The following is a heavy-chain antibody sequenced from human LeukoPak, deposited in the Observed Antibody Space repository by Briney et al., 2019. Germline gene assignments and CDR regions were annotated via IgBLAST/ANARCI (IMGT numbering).Heavy chain of an antibody. D-gene: IGHD3-22*01. CDR3: AKDRLASGYSGFGF. CDR1: GFTFSDFA. J-gene: IGHJ4*02. CDR2: LLRRGGRA. Sequence: GGSLRLSCAASGFTFSDFAMTWVRQAPGKGLEWVSTLLRRGGRAYYADSVKGRFTISRDDSKDTLYLQMNSLRAEDTAMYYCAKDRLASGYSGFGFWGQGTRVTVSS. V-gene: IGHV3-23*01.